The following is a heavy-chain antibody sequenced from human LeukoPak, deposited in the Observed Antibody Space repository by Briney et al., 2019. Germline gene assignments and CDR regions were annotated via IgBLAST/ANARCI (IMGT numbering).Heavy chain of an antibody. CDR1: GYTFTGYY. CDR3: ARDSRQYDYGDYGAFDI. CDR2: INPNSGGT. V-gene: IGHV1-2*02. D-gene: IGHD4-17*01. J-gene: IGHJ3*02. Sequence: GASVKVSCKASGYTFTGYYMHWVRQAPGQGLEWMGWINPNSGGTNYAQKFQGRVTMTRDTSISTPYMELSRLRSDDTAVYYCARDSRQYDYGDYGAFDIWGQGTMVTVSS.